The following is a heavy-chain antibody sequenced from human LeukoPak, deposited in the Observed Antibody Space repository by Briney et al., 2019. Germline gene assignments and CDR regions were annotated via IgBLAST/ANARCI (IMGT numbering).Heavy chain of an antibody. D-gene: IGHD2-21*01. J-gene: IGHJ6*02. CDR2: IPYDGSNK. CDR3: ARDHAPYSHYYYYGMDV. CDR1: GFTFSSYA. V-gene: IGHV3-30*04. Sequence: GGSLRLSCAASGFTFSSYAMHWVRQAPGKGLEWVAVIPYDGSNKYYADSVKGRFTISRDNSKNTLYLQMNSLRAEDTAVYYCARDHAPYSHYYYYGMDVWGQGTTVTVSS.